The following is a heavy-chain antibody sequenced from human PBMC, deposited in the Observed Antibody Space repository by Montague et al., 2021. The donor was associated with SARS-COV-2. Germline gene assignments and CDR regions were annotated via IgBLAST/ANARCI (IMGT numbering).Heavy chain of an antibody. Sequence: TLSLTCSVSGDSLSSGSYYWSWIRQPAGKGLEWIGRIYIGGSPNYNPSLESRVTISVDMSKNQFSLNVSSVTAADTAVYYCTRDPITGTTGTIYNYYGMDVWGQGTTVTVSS. CDR3: TRDPITGTTGTIYNYYGMDV. CDR1: GDSLSSGSYY. D-gene: IGHD1-20*01. CDR2: IYIGGSP. J-gene: IGHJ6*02. V-gene: IGHV4-61*02.